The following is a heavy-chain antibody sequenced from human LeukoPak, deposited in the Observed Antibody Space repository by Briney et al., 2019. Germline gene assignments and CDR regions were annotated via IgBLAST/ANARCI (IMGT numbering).Heavy chain of an antibody. Sequence: SETLSLTCTVSGGSISSYYWSWTRQPPGKGLEWIGYIYYSGSTNYNPSLKSRVTISVDTSKNQFSLKLSSVTAADTAVYYCARPMIAGNYYGMDVWGQGTTVTVSS. CDR3: ARPMIAGNYYGMDV. D-gene: IGHD3-22*01. CDR2: IYYSGST. V-gene: IGHV4-59*01. J-gene: IGHJ6*02. CDR1: GGSISSYY.